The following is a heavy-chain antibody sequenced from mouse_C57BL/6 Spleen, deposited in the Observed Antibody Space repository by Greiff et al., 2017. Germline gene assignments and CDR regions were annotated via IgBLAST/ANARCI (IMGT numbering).Heavy chain of an antibody. D-gene: IGHD1-1*02. CDR2: INPGSGGT. CDR1: GYAFTHYL. CDR3: ARRLFNGVNYFDY. J-gene: IGHJ2*01. V-gene: IGHV1-54*01. Sequence: QVHVKQSGAELVRPGTSVKVSCKASGYAFTHYLIEWVKQRPGQGLEWIGVINPGSGGTNYNEKFKGKATLTADKSSSTAYMQLRSLPTKDASVYVCARRLFNGVNYFDYWGQGTTLTVSS.